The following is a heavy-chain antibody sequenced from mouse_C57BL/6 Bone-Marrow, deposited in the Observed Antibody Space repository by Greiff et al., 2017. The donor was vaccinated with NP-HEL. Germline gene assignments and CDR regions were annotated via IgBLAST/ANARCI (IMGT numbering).Heavy chain of an antibody. D-gene: IGHD2-1*01. Sequence: VQLQQSGAELVRPGASVKLSCTASGFNIKDDYMHWVKQRPEQGLEWIGWIDPENGDTEYASKFQGKATITADTSSNTAYLQLSSLTSEDTAVYYCTTYGNFFMDYWGQGTSVTVSS. CDR3: TTYGNFFMDY. J-gene: IGHJ4*01. CDR2: IDPENGDT. V-gene: IGHV14-4*01. CDR1: GFNIKDDY.